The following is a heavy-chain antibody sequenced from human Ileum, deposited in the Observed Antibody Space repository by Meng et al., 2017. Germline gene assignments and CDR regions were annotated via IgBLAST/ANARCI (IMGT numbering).Heavy chain of an antibody. CDR3: ARWTYHYDF. V-gene: IGHV3-23*01. J-gene: IGHJ4*02. Sequence: QLLESGGGLVRPGGSLRLSCTGSGFTFADYAINWVRQAPGKGLEWVSAISGNGAAKLYADSAKGRFTISRDNSKNSIYMEMYTLRVEDTAIYYCARWTYHYDFWGQGTLVTVSS. D-gene: IGHD2-2*02. CDR2: ISGNGAAK. CDR1: GFTFADYA.